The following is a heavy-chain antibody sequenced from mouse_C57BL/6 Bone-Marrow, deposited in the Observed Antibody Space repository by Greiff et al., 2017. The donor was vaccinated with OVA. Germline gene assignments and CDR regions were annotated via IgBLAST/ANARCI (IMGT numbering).Heavy chain of an antibody. V-gene: IGHV1-22*01. CDR1: GYTFTDYN. CDR3: ASIYYAMDY. Sequence: EVKLQESGPELVKPGASVKMSCQASGYTFTDYNMHWVKQSHGKSLEWIGYINPNNGGTSYNQKFKGKATLTVNKSSSTAYMELRSLTSEDSAVYYCASIYYAMDYWGQGTSVTVSS. CDR2: INPNNGGT. J-gene: IGHJ4*01.